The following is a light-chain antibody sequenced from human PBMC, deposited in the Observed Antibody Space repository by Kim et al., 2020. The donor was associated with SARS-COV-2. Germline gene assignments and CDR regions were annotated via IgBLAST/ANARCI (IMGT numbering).Light chain of an antibody. Sequence: DIVMTQSPLSLPVTPGEPASISCRSSQSLLHSNGYNYLDWYLQKPGQSPQLLIYLGSNRASWVPDRFSGSGSGTDFTLKISRVEAEDVGVYYCMQALQTPWTFRQGTKVDIK. V-gene: IGKV2-28*01. CDR3: MQALQTPWT. CDR2: LGS. J-gene: IGKJ1*01. CDR1: QSLLHSNGYNY.